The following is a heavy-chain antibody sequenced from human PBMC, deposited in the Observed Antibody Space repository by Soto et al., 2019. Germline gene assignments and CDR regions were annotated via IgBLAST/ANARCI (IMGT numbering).Heavy chain of an antibody. CDR3: VKDDGGYPSTAPH. CDR1: GITISNYP. Sequence: DVQLLESGGGLVQPGGSLRLSCAASGITISNYPMSWVRQAPGKGLDWVSGISGSGDRTYYADSAKGRFTISKDISKNALSLELDRLGAEATAVDFCVKDDGGYPSTAPHWGQGTLVTVS. J-gene: IGHJ4*02. V-gene: IGHV3-23*01. CDR2: ISGSGDRT. D-gene: IGHD3-22*01.